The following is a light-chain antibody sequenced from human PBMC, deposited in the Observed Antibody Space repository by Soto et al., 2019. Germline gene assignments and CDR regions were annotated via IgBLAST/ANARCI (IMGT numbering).Light chain of an antibody. V-gene: IGKV3-15*01. CDR1: QSVGNK. Sequence: TQSPVTLSASAGEGATLSCRASQSVGNKLAWYQQKRGQAPRLLTHGASTRATGVPARFSGSGSGTEFTLTISSLQSEDFAIYYCQQYNNWPRTFGQGTKVDI. CDR2: GAS. J-gene: IGKJ1*01. CDR3: QQYNNWPRT.